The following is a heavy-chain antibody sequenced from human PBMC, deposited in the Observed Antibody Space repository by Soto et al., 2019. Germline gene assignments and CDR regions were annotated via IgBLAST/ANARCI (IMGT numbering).Heavy chain of an antibody. CDR2: IYPGDSDT. J-gene: IGHJ5*01. CDR1: GYSFTSYW. Sequence: GESLKISCKGSGYSFTSYWIGWVRQMPGKGLEWMGIIYPGDSDTRYSPSFQGQVTISADKSISTAYLQWSSLKASDTAMYYCARFIVVLPAVTSGGNWFDPWGQGTTVTVSS. D-gene: IGHD2-2*01. CDR3: ARFIVVLPAVTSGGNWFDP. V-gene: IGHV5-51*01.